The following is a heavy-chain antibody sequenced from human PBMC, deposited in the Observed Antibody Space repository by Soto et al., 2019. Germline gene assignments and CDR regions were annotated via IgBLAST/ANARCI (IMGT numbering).Heavy chain of an antibody. CDR2: IIPIFGTA. V-gene: IGHV1-69*12. CDR1: GGTFSSYA. Sequence: QVQLVQSGAEVKKPGSSVKVSCKASGGTFSSYAISWVRQAPGQGLEWMGGIIPIFGTANYAQKFQGRVTITADESTSTAYMELSSLRSEDTAVYYCARDAVVATIRLYNRFDPWGQGTLVTVSS. CDR3: ARDAVVATIRLYNRFDP. J-gene: IGHJ5*02. D-gene: IGHD5-12*01.